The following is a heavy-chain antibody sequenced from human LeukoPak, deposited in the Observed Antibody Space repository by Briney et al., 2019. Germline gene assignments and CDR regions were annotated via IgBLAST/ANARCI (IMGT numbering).Heavy chain of an antibody. CDR3: AKDLPSGSYWRGDFDY. CDR1: GFTFSSYA. D-gene: IGHD1-26*01. J-gene: IGHJ4*02. V-gene: IGHV3-23*01. Sequence: GGSLRLSCAASGFTFSSYAMSWVRPAPGKGLEWVSATSGSGGSTYYADSVKGRFTISRDNSKNTLYLQMNSLRAEDTAVYYCAKDLPSGSYWRGDFDYWGRGTLVTVSS. CDR2: TSGSGGST.